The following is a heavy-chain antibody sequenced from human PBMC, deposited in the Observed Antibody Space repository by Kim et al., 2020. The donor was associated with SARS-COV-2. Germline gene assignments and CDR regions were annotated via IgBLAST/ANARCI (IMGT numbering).Heavy chain of an antibody. V-gene: IGHV3-33*06. D-gene: IGHD1-26*01. Sequence: GGSLRLSCAASGFTFSSYGMHWVRQAPGKGLEWVAVIWYDGSNKYYADSVKGRFTISRENSKNTLYLQMNSLRAEDTAVYYCAKEASGSYIDYWGQGTLVTVSS. CDR3: AKEASGSYIDY. J-gene: IGHJ4*02. CDR2: IWYDGSNK. CDR1: GFTFSSYG.